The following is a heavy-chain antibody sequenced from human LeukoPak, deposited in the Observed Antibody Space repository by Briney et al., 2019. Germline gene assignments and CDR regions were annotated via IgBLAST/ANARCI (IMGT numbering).Heavy chain of an antibody. V-gene: IGHV3-48*04. Sequence: PGGSLRLSCAASGFTFSSYSMNWVRQAPGKGLEWVSYISSSSSTIYYADSVKGRFTISRDNAKNSLYLQMNSLRAEDTAVYYCAREGSYSGSYYDAFDIWGQGTMVTVSP. J-gene: IGHJ3*02. CDR3: AREGSYSGSYYDAFDI. CDR1: GFTFSSYS. CDR2: ISSSSSTI. D-gene: IGHD1-26*01.